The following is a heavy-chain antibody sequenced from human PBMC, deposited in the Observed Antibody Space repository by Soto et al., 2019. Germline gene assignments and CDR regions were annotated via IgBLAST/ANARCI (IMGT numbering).Heavy chain of an antibody. D-gene: IGHD6-6*01. V-gene: IGHV4-59*08. CDR1: GGSISSYY. J-gene: IGHJ3*02. CDR3: AASRAMGAFDI. CDR2: IYYSGST. Sequence: SETLSLTCTVSGGSISSYYWSWIRQPPGKGLEWIGCIYYSGSTNYNPSLKSRVTISVDTSKNQFSLKLSSVTAADTAVYYCAASRAMGAFDIWGQGTMVTVSS.